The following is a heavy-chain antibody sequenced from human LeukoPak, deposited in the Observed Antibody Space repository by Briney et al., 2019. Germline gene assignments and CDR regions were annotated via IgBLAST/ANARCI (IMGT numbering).Heavy chain of an antibody. D-gene: IGHD6-13*01. Sequence: GASVKVSCKASGGTFSSYAISWVRQAPGQGLEWMGRIIPILDIINHAQKFQGRVTITADKSTSTAYMELSSLRSEDTAVYYCAREEAYGDISNWGQGTLVTVSS. CDR2: IIPILDII. CDR3: AREEAYGDISN. J-gene: IGHJ4*02. CDR1: GGTFSSYA. V-gene: IGHV1-69*04.